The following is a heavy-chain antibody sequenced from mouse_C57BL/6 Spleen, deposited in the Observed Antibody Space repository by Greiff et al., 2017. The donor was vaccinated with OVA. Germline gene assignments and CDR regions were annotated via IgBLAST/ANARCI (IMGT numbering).Heavy chain of an antibody. D-gene: IGHD2-4*01. Sequence: QVQLQQSGAELVRPGTSVKVSCKASGYAFTNYLIEWVKQRPGQGLEWIGVINPGSGGTNYNEKFKGKATLTADKSSSTAYMQLSSLTSEDSAVYFCARRGLIYYDYGYFDYWGQGTTLTVSS. V-gene: IGHV1-54*01. J-gene: IGHJ2*01. CDR3: ARRGLIYYDYGYFDY. CDR2: INPGSGGT. CDR1: GYAFTNYL.